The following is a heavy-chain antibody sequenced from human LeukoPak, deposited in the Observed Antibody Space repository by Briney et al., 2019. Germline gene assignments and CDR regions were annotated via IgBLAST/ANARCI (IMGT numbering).Heavy chain of an antibody. CDR3: ARGRLGDNFDY. J-gene: IGHJ4*02. V-gene: IGHV4-31*03. CDR1: GGSIRSGNYY. D-gene: IGHD1-26*01. CDR2: IYYGGST. Sequence: SETLSLSCTVSGGSIRSGNYYWSWIRQPAGKGLEWIGYIYYGGSTYYNPSLKSRVTISVDMSKNQFSLKLSSVTAADTAVYYCARGRLGDNFDYWGQGTLVTVSS.